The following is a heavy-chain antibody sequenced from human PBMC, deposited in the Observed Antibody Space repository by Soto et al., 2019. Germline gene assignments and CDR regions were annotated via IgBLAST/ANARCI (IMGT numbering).Heavy chain of an antibody. CDR2: INSDGSST. V-gene: IGHV3-74*01. D-gene: IGHD3-10*01. CDR1: GFTFSTYS. J-gene: IGHJ5*02. Sequence: GGSLRLSCAASGFTFSTYSMHWVCQAPGKGLVWVSRINSDGSSTSYADSVKGRFTISRDNAKNTLYLQMNSLRAEDTAVYYCARDVRYYFNWFDPWGQGTLVTVSS. CDR3: ARDVRYYFNWFDP.